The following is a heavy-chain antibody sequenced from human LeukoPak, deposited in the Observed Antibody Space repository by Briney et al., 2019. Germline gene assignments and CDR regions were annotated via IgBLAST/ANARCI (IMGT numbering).Heavy chain of an antibody. CDR2: INSDGSAT. Sequence: PGTSLRLSCAASGFTFSSPWMHWVRQAPGKGLVWVSRINSDGSATAYADSVKGRFTISRDNAENTLYLQMNSLRAEDTAVYYCARGTAGYHSSYFDYWGQGTLVTVSS. CDR1: GFTFSSPW. D-gene: IGHD3-16*02. CDR3: ARGTAGYHSSYFDY. V-gene: IGHV3-74*01. J-gene: IGHJ4*02.